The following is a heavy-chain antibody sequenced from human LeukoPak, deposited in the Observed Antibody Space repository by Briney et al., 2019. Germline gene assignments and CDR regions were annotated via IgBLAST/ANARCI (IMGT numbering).Heavy chain of an antibody. V-gene: IGHV3-23*01. CDR3: AKFEGLCGSANTCYHFDC. CDR2: LSGSGGST. Sequence: GSLRFSCDASGFTFSTYAMSWVRQAPGEGLEWVSGLSGSGGSTWYADSVKGRFTISRDNSKNTVYLHMNSLRAEDTAVYYCAKFEGLCGSANTCYHFDCWGQGTLVTVSS. J-gene: IGHJ4*02. D-gene: IGHD2-2*01. CDR1: GFTFSTYA.